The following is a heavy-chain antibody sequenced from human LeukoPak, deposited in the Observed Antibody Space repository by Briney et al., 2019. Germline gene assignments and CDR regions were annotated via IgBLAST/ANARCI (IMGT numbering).Heavy chain of an antibody. CDR2: IIPIFGTA. CDR3: AGTGAYGSGSYSIMGTFDY. D-gene: IGHD3-10*01. V-gene: IGHV1-69*06. Sequence: SVKLSCKASGGTFSSYATSWGRQAPGQGLEWMGGIIPIFGTANYAQKSQGRVTITAEKSTSTAYMELSSLRSEDTAVYYCAGTGAYGSGSYSIMGTFDYWGQGTLVSVSS. CDR1: GGTFSSYA. J-gene: IGHJ4*02.